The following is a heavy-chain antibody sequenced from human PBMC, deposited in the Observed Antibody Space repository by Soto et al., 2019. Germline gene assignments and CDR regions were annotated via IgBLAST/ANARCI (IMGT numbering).Heavy chain of an antibody. CDR2: IYYSGST. V-gene: IGHV4-39*01. CDR1: GGSISSGDYY. J-gene: IGHJ5*02. Sequence: SETLSLTCTVSGGSISSGDYYWSWIRQPPGKGLEWIGSIYYSGSTYYNPSLKSRVTISVDTSKNQFSLKLSSVTAADTAVYYCATQEVGGSYVYTFDPWGQGTLVTVSS. CDR3: ATQEVGGSYVYTFDP. D-gene: IGHD1-26*01.